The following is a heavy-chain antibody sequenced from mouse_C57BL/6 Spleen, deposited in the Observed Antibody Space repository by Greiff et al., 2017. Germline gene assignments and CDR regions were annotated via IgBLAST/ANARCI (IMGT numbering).Heavy chain of an antibody. D-gene: IGHD2-4*01. CDR2: IRLKSDNYAT. V-gene: IGHV6-3*01. Sequence: EVQVVESGGGLVQPGGSMKLSCVASGFTFSNYWMNWVRQSPEKGLEWVAQIRLKSDNYATHYAESVKGRFTISRDDSKSSVYLQMNNLRAEDTGMYYCTDYEYDPGCVAYRGQGSLGTVSA. CDR3: TDYEYDPGCVAY. J-gene: IGHJ3*01. CDR1: GFTFSNYW.